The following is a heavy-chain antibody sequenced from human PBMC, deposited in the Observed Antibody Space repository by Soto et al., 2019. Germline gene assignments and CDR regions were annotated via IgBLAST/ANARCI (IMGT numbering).Heavy chain of an antibody. CDR3: ARSSPGCSSPSCSYYMDV. D-gene: IGHD2-2*01. V-gene: IGHV3-66*01. CDR2: IYSSGTT. Sequence: GGSLRLSCAASEFIVSTKYMTWVRQAPGKGLEWVSVIYSSGTTYYADSVKGRFTISRDNSKNTLYLQMNSLRAEDTAVYYCARSSPGCSSPSCSYYMDVWGKGTTVTVSS. CDR1: EFIVSTKY. J-gene: IGHJ6*03.